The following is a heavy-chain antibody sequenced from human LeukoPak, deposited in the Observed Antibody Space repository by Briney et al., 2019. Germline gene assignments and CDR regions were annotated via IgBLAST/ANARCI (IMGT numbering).Heavy chain of an antibody. CDR1: GGSFSGYY. V-gene: IGHV4-34*01. D-gene: IGHD2-2*02. J-gene: IGHJ6*03. Sequence: SETLSLTCAVYGGSFSGYYWSWIRQPPGKGLEWIGEINHSGSTNYNPSLKSRVTISVDTSKNQFSLKLSSVSAADTAVYYCARGIVVVPAAISRLRYYYYMDVWGKGTTVTVSS. CDR2: INHSGST. CDR3: ARGIVVVPAAISRLRYYYYMDV.